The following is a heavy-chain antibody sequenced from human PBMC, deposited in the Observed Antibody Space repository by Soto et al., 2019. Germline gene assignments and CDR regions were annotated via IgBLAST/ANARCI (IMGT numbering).Heavy chain of an antibody. J-gene: IGHJ4*02. CDR2: ISSDGNTK. Sequence: GGSLRLSCVVSGFTFSRFSMNWVRQAPGKGLEWVAVISSDGNTKYYADSAKGRFTISRDNSKNTLFLQMNSLRGEDTSMYFCARKYSRGPRGQIDYWGQGTLVTVSS. CDR3: ARKYSRGPRGQIDY. D-gene: IGHD6-19*01. V-gene: IGHV3-30-3*01. CDR1: GFTFSRFS.